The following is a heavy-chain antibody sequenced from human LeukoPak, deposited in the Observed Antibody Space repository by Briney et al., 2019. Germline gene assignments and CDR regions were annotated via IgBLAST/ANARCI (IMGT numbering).Heavy chain of an antibody. CDR1: GGSIRSYY. V-gene: IGHV4-59*08. CDR3: ARHMDDLLTGYTS. CDR2: IYYSGTT. J-gene: IGHJ5*02. D-gene: IGHD3-9*01. Sequence: PSETLSLTCTVSGGSIRSYYWSWIRQPPGKGLEWIGYIYYSGTTNYNPSLKSRVTISVDTSKNQFSLKLSSVTAADTAVYYCARHMDDLLTGYTSWGQGTLVTVSS.